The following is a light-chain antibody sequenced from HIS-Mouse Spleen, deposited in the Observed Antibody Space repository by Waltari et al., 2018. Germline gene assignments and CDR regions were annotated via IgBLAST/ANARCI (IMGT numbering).Light chain of an antibody. CDR1: SSDVGCYNY. V-gene: IGLV2-14*01. Sequence: QSALTQPASVSGSPGQSITISCTGTSSDVGCYNYVSWYQQHPGKAPKLMIYEVSNRPSGVANGFSGSKSGNTASLNISGLQAEDEADYYCSSYTSSSTLDVVFGGGTKLTVL. CDR2: EVS. CDR3: SSYTSSSTLDVV. J-gene: IGLJ2*01.